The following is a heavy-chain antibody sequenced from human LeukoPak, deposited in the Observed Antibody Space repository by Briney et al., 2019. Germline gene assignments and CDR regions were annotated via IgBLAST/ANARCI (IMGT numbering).Heavy chain of an antibody. J-gene: IGHJ3*01. Sequence: GGSLRLSCAASGFTVRSSYMSWVRQAPGKGLEWVSVIYSGGSPDYADSAKGRFTISSDNSENTLYLQMNSLRVEDTAVYYCARDGADNSGYYFGSVWGQGTMVTVSS. D-gene: IGHD3-22*01. CDR2: IYSGGSP. CDR3: ARDGADNSGYYFGSV. V-gene: IGHV3-53*01. CDR1: GFTVRSSY.